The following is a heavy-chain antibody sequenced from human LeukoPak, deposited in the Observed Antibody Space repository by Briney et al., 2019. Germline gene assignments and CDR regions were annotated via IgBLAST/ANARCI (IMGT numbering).Heavy chain of an antibody. J-gene: IGHJ4*02. V-gene: IGHV4-38-2*01. Sequence: SETLSLTCAVSGYSISSGYYWGWIRQPPGKGLEWIGSIYHSGSTYYNPSLKSRVTISVDTSKNQFSLRLSSVTAADTAVYYCARVEAADWGQGTLVTVSS. CDR2: IYHSGST. D-gene: IGHD2-15*01. CDR1: GYSISSGYY. CDR3: ARVEAAD.